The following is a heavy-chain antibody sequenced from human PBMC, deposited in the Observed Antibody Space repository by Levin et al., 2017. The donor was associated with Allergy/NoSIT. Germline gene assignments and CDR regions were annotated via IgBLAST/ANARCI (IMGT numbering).Heavy chain of an antibody. D-gene: IGHD6-19*01. CDR2: ISSSGSTI. J-gene: IGHJ2*01. Sequence: LSLTCAASGFPFSDYYMSWLRQAPGKGLEWVSYISSSGSTIYYADSVKGRFTISRDNAKNSLYLQMNSLRAEDTAVYYCARDEDNSSGWYWWYFDLWGRGTLVTVSS. CDR3: ARDEDNSSGWYWWYFDL. CDR1: GFPFSDYY. V-gene: IGHV3-11*01.